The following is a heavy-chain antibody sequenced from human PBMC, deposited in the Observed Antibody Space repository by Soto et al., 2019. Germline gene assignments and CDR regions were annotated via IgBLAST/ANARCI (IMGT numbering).Heavy chain of an antibody. V-gene: IGHV3-11*01. CDR3: ARDSGWHHFDY. Sequence: QVQLVESGGGLVNPGGSLRLSCAASGFRFSDYYMSWIRQAPGKGLEWISYINSGATTMYYADSVKGRFTTSRDNAKNLLFLQMNSLRAEDTAIYYCARDSGWHHFDYWGQGTLVTVSS. J-gene: IGHJ4*02. CDR2: INSGATTM. CDR1: GFRFSDYY. D-gene: IGHD3-22*01.